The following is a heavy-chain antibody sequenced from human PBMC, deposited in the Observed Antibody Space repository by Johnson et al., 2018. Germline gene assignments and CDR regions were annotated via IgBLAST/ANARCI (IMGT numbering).Heavy chain of an antibody. V-gene: IGHV3-33*01. D-gene: IGHD2/OR15-2a*01. CDR2: IWYDGGNK. J-gene: IGHJ6*02. Sequence: QVQLVQSGGGVVQPGRSLRLSCAASGFTFSSYGMHWVRQAPGKGLEWVAVIWYDGGNKYYADSVTGRFTKSRDNSKNTLYLQMNSLRAEDTAVYYCARNICGPLQHAYYYYYGMDVWGQGTTVTVSS. CDR1: GFTFSSYG. CDR3: ARNICGPLQHAYYYYYGMDV.